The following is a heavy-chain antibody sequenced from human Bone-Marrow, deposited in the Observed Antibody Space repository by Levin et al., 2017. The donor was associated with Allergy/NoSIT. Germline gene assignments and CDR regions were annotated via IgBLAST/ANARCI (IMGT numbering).Heavy chain of an antibody. CDR3: AKDFYDYVWGSDRYALDY. V-gene: IGHV3-30*18. D-gene: IGHD3-16*02. CDR2: ISYDVSNK. Sequence: GGSLRLSCAASGFTFSSYGMHWVRQAPGKGLEWVAVISYDVSNKYYADSVKGRFTLSRDNSKNTLYLQMNSLRAEDTGVYYCAKDFYDYVWGSDRYALDYWGQGTLVTVSS. CDR1: GFTFSSYG. J-gene: IGHJ4*02.